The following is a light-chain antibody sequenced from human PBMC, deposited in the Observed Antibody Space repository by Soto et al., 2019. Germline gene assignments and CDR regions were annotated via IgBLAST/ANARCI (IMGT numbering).Light chain of an antibody. V-gene: IGKV3-15*01. CDR3: QHFNSYPWT. CDR1: QSVGNN. CDR2: GAS. Sequence: DTVMTQSPATLSVSPGERASLYCGASQSVGNNLAWYRQKPGQAPRLLVYGASTRATGVPARFSGSGSGTEFTLIISSLQSEDFATYYCQHFNSYPWTFGQGTKVDNK. J-gene: IGKJ1*01.